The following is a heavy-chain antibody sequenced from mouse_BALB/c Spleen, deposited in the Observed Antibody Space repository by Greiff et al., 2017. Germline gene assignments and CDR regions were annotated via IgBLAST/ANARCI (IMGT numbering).Heavy chain of an antibody. J-gene: IGHJ3*01. CDR3: ARSTMISAWFAY. CDR1: GYTFSSYW. CDR2: ILPGSGST. V-gene: IGHV1-9*01. Sequence: VKLMESGAELMKPGASVKISCKATGYTFSSYWIEWVKQRPGHGLEWIGEILPGSGSTNYNEKFKGKATFTADTSSNTAYMQLSSLTSEDSAVYYCARSTMISAWFAYWGQGTLVTVSA. D-gene: IGHD2-4*01.